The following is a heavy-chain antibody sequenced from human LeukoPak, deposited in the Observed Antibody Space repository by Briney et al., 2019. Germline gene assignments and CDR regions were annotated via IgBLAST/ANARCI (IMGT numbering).Heavy chain of an antibody. V-gene: IGHV4-34*01. CDR1: GGSFSGYY. CDR3: ARRGYSYGYSVGGLGYGMDV. CDR2: INHSAST. J-gene: IGHJ6*02. D-gene: IGHD5-18*01. Sequence: PSETLSLTCAVYGGSFSGYYWSWIRQPPGKGLEWIGEINHSASTNYNPSLKSRVTISVDTSKNQFSLKLSSVTAADTAVYYCARRGYSYGYSVGGLGYGMDVWGQGTTVTVSS.